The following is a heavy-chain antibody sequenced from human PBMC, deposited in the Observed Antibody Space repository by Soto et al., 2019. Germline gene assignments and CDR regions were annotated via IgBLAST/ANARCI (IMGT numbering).Heavy chain of an antibody. CDR2: IYYSGST. D-gene: IGHD3-10*01. J-gene: IGHJ6*03. V-gene: IGHV4-39*01. CDR1: GGSISSSSYY. CDR3: ARQGVSRYYYYYMDV. Sequence: SETLSLTCTVSGGSISSSSYYWGWIRQPPGKGLEWIGSIYYSGSTYYNPSLKSRVTISVDTSKNQFSLKLSSVTAADTAVYYCARQGVSRYYYYYMDVWGKGTTVTVSS.